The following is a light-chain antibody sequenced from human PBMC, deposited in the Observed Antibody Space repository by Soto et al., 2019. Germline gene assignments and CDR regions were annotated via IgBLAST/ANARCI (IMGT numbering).Light chain of an antibody. Sequence: TQSPSSLSASVGDRVTITCQATQGIGSNLAWYQKKPGQAPRLLIYGASTRATGIPARFSGSGSETELTLTISSLHAEYSAVYFCQQYNNWPTWTFGQGTNVYIK. CDR2: GAS. V-gene: IGKV3-15*01. CDR1: QGIGSN. J-gene: IGKJ1*01. CDR3: QQYNNWPTWT.